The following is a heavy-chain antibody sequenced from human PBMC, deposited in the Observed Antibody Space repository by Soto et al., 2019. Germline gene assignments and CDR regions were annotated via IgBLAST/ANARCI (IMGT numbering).Heavy chain of an antibody. Sequence: PGESLKISCKGSGYSFTSYWISWVRQMPGKGLEWMRRIDPSDSYTNYSPSFQGHVTISADKSISTAYLQWSSLKASDTAMYYCARLGSSSPFRYYYYGMDVWGQGTTVTVSS. V-gene: IGHV5-10-1*01. CDR2: IDPSDSYT. D-gene: IGHD6-6*01. CDR3: ARLGSSSPFRYYYYGMDV. CDR1: GYSFTSYW. J-gene: IGHJ6*02.